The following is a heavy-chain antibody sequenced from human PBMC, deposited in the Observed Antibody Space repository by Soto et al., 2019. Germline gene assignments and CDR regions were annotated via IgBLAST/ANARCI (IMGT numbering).Heavy chain of an antibody. CDR2: INHSGST. CDR3: ARGLFATVATKRYCYYGMDV. Sequence: PSETLSLTCAVYGGSFSGYYWSWIRQPPGKGLEWIGEINHSGSTNYNQSLKSRVTISVDTSKNQFSLKLSSVTAADTAVYYCARGLFATVATKRYCYYGMDVWGQGTTVTVSS. V-gene: IGHV4-34*01. D-gene: IGHD4-17*01. CDR1: GGSFSGYY. J-gene: IGHJ6*02.